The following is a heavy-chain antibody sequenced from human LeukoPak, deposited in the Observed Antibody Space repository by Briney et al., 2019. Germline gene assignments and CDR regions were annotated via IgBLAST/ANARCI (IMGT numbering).Heavy chain of an antibody. D-gene: IGHD6-19*01. J-gene: IGHJ6*02. CDR2: IQQDGSEK. V-gene: IGHV3-7*01. CDR1: GFAFRNYW. Sequence: GGSLRLSCGASGFAFRNYWMSWVRQAPGKGLEWVANIQQDGSEKNYIDPVQGRFTISRDNAKTSLYLQMNSLRAEDTAVYYCARDSAVATYYGVDVWGQGTTVTVSS. CDR3: ARDSAVATYYGVDV.